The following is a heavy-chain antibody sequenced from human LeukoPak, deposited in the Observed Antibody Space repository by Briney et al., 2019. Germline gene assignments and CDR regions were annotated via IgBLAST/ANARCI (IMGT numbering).Heavy chain of an antibody. D-gene: IGHD3-3*01. CDR3: ARERTIFGVAFDH. CDR1: GYTFTGYY. CDR2: INPNSGGT. J-gene: IGHJ5*02. Sequence: GASVKVSCKASGYTFTGYYMHWVRQAPGQGLEWMGWINPNSGGTNYAQKFQGRVTMTRDTSISTAYMELSRLRSDDTAVYYCARERTIFGVAFDHWGQGTLVTVSS. V-gene: IGHV1-2*02.